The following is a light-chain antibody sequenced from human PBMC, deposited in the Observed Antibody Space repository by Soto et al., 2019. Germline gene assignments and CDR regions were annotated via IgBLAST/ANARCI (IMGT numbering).Light chain of an antibody. CDR2: EVS. Sequence: QSVLTQPASVSGSPGQSITISCTGTSGDVGSYNLVSWYQQHPGKAPKLMIYEVSKRPSGVSNRFSGSKSGNTASLTISGLQAEDEADYYCCSYAGSSIPYVFGTGTKVTVL. CDR1: SGDVGSYNL. V-gene: IGLV2-23*02. CDR3: CSYAGSSIPYV. J-gene: IGLJ1*01.